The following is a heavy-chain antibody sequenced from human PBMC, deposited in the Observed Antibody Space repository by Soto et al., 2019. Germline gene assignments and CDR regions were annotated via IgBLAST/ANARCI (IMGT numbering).Heavy chain of an antibody. V-gene: IGHV3-74*01. CDR1: GFSFTRDW. J-gene: IGHJ4*02. CDR3: ARGAFGNYYQDS. Sequence: EVQLVESGGGLVQPGGSLRLSCAASGFSFTRDWMHWVRQAPGKGLEWVSRVNTDETTTNYADSVKGRFTISRDNAKNTLSLQMNSLSAEDTAIYFCARGAFGNYYQDSWGQGTLVTVS. D-gene: IGHD1-26*01. CDR2: VNTDETTT.